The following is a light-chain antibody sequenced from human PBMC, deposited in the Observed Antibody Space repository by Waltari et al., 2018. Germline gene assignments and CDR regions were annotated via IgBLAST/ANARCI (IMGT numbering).Light chain of an antibody. CDR2: WAS. V-gene: IGKV4-1*01. CDR1: QSVLSSSNNKNY. J-gene: IGKJ1*01. CDR3: QQYYVTPWT. Sequence: DIVMTQSPDSLAVSLGERATINCKSSQSVLSSSNNKNYLAWYQQKPGQPPKLLIYWASTRESCVPDRFSGSGSGTDFTLTISSLQAEDVAVYYCQQYYVTPWTFGQGTKVEIK.